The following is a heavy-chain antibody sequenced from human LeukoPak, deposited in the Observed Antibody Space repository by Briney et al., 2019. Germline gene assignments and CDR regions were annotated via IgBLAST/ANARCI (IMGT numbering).Heavy chain of an antibody. J-gene: IGHJ5*02. CDR1: GGSISSNY. Sequence: PSETLPLTCTVSGGSISSNYWSWIRQPAGKGLEWIGRIYISGSTNYNPSLKSRVTMSVDTSKNRFSLTVRSVTAADTAVYYCARGGEGWFDPWGQGTLVTVSS. CDR2: IYISGST. CDR3: ARGGEGWFDP. V-gene: IGHV4-4*07.